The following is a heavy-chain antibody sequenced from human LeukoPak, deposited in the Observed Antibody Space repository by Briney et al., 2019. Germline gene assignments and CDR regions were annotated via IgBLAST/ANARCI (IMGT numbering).Heavy chain of an antibody. J-gene: IGHJ6*03. CDR3: AREGYYGSGSPYYYYYMDV. CDR1: GFTFDDYG. Sequence: GGSLRLSCAASGFTFDDYGMSWVRQAPGKGLEWVSGINWNGGSTGYADSVKGRFTISRDNAKNSLYLQMNSLRAEDTALYYCAREGYYGSGSPYYYYYMDVWGKGTTVTVSS. D-gene: IGHD3-10*01. V-gene: IGHV3-20*04. CDR2: INWNGGST.